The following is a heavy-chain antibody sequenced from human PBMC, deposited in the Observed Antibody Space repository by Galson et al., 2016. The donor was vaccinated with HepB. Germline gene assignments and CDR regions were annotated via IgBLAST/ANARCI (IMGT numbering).Heavy chain of an antibody. V-gene: IGHV3-23*01. CDR3: AKDREMTYYDFWTGYYLDY. J-gene: IGHJ4*02. D-gene: IGHD3-3*01. CDR2: ISGTGGRT. Sequence: SLRLSCAASGLTFSNYAMTWVRQAPGKGLEWVSAISGTGGRTHYADSVKGRFIVSRDNSNNTLYLQMNSLRAEDTAIYYCAKDREMTYYDFWTGYYLDYWGQGSLVTVSS. CDR1: GLTFSNYA.